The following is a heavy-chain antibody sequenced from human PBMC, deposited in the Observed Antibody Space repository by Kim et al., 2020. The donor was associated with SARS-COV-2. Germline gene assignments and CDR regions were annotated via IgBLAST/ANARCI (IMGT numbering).Heavy chain of an antibody. J-gene: IGHJ5*01. Sequence: GGSLRLSCATSGFTFSSYTMAWVRQAPGKGLEWVSTIGGSGGVPYYADSVKGRFTISRDNSKNTLYLQMNSLRVEDTAVYYCAKFGSHFYDSSAYYFYN. CDR3: AKFGSHFYDSSAYYFYN. D-gene: IGHD3-22*01. CDR1: GFTFSSYT. V-gene: IGHV3-23*01. CDR2: IGGSGGVP.